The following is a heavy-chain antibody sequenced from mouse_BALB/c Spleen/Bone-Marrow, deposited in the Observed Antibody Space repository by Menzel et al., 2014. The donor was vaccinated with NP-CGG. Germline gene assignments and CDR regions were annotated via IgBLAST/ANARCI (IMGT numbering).Heavy chain of an antibody. Sequence: VQLQQSGAELVKPGASVKLSCTASVFNIKDTYMHWVKQRPEQGLEWIGRIDPANGNTKYDPKFQGKATITADTSSNTAYLQLSSLTSEDTAVYYCARYYYGYYFDYWGQGTTLTVSS. CDR1: VFNIKDTY. D-gene: IGHD1-1*01. V-gene: IGHV14-3*02. CDR2: IDPANGNT. CDR3: ARYYYGYYFDY. J-gene: IGHJ2*01.